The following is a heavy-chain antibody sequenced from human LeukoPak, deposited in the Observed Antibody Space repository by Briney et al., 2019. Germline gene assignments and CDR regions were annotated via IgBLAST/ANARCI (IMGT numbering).Heavy chain of an antibody. V-gene: IGHV4-30-2*01. J-gene: IGHJ2*01. CDR1: GGSISSGGYY. D-gene: IGHD1-26*01. CDR2: IYHSGST. CDR3: ARDQWEIGGFDL. Sequence: SETLSLTCTVSGGSISSGGYYWSWIRQPPGKGLEWIGYIYHSGSTYYNPSLKSRVTISVDTSKNQFSLKLSSVTAADTAVYYCARDQWEIGGFDLWGRGTLVTVSS.